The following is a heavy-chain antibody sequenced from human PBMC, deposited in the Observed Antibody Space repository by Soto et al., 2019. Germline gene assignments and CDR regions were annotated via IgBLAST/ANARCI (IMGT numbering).Heavy chain of an antibody. CDR1: GFTFNKYA. V-gene: IGHV3-23*01. CDR3: AKDAHYGPAFYYDY. CDR2: ISVSGSST. J-gene: IGHJ4*02. Sequence: EVQLLESGGDLVQPGGSLRLSCVASGFTFNKYAMGWVRQSPGRGLEWVSEISVSGSSTYYADSVKGRFTISRDNSHNTLYLQLHSLRAEDTAVYYCAKDAHYGPAFYYDYWGQGTLVTVSS. D-gene: IGHD3-10*01.